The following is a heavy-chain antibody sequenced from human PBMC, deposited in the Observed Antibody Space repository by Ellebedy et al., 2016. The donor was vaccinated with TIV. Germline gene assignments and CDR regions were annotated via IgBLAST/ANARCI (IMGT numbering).Heavy chain of an antibody. CDR2: IIPIFGTA. CDR1: GGTFSSYA. D-gene: IGHD2-2*02. Sequence: SVKVSXXASGGTFSSYAISWVRQAPGQGLEWMGGIIPIFGTANYAQKFQGRVTITADESTSTAYMELSSLRSEDTAVYYCAREFPAAILNDAFDIWGQGTMVTVSS. J-gene: IGHJ3*02. V-gene: IGHV1-69*13. CDR3: AREFPAAILNDAFDI.